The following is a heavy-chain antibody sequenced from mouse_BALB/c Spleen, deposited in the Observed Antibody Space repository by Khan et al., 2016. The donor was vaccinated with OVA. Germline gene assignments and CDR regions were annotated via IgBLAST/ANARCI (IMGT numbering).Heavy chain of an antibody. J-gene: IGHJ3*01. CDR3: VREGAYYRSDGWFAY. CDR1: GYTFTSYT. CDR2: INPSNNYT. D-gene: IGHD2-14*01. V-gene: IGHV1-4*01. Sequence: VQLQQSGAELARPGASVKMSCKASGYTFTSYTMHWVRQRPGKTLEWIGHINPSNNYTNYNQNFKDKATLIVDKSSSTAYLQLSSLTSEDSAVXYCVREGAYYRSDGWFAYWGQGTLVTVSA.